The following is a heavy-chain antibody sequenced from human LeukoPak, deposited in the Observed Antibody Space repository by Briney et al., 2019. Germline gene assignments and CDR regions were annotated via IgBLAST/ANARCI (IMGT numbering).Heavy chain of an antibody. Sequence: PSETLSLTXTVSGGSISSYYWSWIRQPPGKGLEWIGYIYYSGSTNYNPSLKSRVTISVDTSKNQFSLKLSSVTAADTAVYYCASIYSGSYFFDYWGQGTLVTVSS. CDR1: GGSISSYY. D-gene: IGHD1-26*01. CDR2: IYYSGST. CDR3: ASIYSGSYFFDY. J-gene: IGHJ4*02. V-gene: IGHV4-59*01.